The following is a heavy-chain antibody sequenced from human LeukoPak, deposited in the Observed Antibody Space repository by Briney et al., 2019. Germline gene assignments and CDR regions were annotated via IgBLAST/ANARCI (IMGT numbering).Heavy chain of an antibody. Sequence: PGGSLRLSCAASGFTFSSYAMSWVRQAPGKGLEWIGYIYYSGSTNYNPSLKSRVTISVDTSKNQFSLKLSSVTAADTAVYYCARHVKQLLRYMDVWGKGTTVTVSS. CDR1: GFTFSSYA. CDR2: IYYSGST. D-gene: IGHD2-2*01. J-gene: IGHJ6*03. V-gene: IGHV4-59*08. CDR3: ARHVKQLLRYMDV.